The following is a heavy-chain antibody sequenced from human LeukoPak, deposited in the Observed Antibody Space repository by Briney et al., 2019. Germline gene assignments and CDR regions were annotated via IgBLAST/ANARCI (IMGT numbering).Heavy chain of an antibody. V-gene: IGHV3-21*01. J-gene: IGHJ6*03. CDR2: ISSSSSYI. CDR1: GFTFSSYS. CDR3: ARRTVTPYYYYYYMDV. D-gene: IGHD4-17*01. Sequence: GGSLRLSCAASGFTFSSYSMNWVRQAPGRGLEWVSSISSSSSYIYYADSVKGRFTISRDNAKNSLYLQMNSLRAEDTAVYYCARRTVTPYYYYYYMDVWGKGTTVTVSS.